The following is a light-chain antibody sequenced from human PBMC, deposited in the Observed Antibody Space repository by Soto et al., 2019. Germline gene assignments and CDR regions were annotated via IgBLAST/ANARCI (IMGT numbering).Light chain of an antibody. CDR1: QSATSNY. Sequence: EIVLTQSPGTLSLSPGERATLSCRASQSATSNYLAWYQQKPGQAPRLLIYGASSRATGIPDRFSGSGSGTDFTLTISRLEPEDFAMYYCHQYGSSPHTFGGGTKVEIK. J-gene: IGKJ4*01. CDR3: HQYGSSPHT. V-gene: IGKV3-20*01. CDR2: GAS.